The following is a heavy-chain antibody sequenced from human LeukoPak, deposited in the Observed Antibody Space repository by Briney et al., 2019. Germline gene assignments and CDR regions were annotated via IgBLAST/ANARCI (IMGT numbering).Heavy chain of an antibody. CDR2: INHSGST. CDR1: GGSFSGYY. Sequence: SETLSLTCAVYGGSFSGYYWSWIRQPPGKGLEWIGEINHSGSTNYNPSLKSRVTISVDTSKNQFSLKLSSVTAADTAVYYCARVKSTTLWFGELLRYFDYWGQGTLVTVSS. V-gene: IGHV4-34*01. J-gene: IGHJ4*02. D-gene: IGHD3-10*01. CDR3: ARVKSTTLWFGELLRYFDY.